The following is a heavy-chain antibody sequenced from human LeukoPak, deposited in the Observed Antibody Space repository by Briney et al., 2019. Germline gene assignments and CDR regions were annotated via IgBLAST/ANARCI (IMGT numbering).Heavy chain of an antibody. V-gene: IGHV3-74*01. Sequence: GGSLRLSCAASGFTFSSYWMRWVRHAPGKGLVWVSRINSDGSSTSYADSVKGRFTISRDNAKNTLYLQMNSLRAEDTAVYYCARMEQWLKYSYYYYMDVWGKGTTVTVSS. D-gene: IGHD6-19*01. J-gene: IGHJ6*03. CDR3: ARMEQWLKYSYYYYMDV. CDR2: INSDGSST. CDR1: GFTFSSYW.